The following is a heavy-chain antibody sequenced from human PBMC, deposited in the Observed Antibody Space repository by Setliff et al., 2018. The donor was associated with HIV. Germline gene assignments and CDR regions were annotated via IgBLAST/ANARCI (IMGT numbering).Heavy chain of an antibody. CDR3: TPLDY. V-gene: IGHV3-11*04. CDR2: ISRDGNTI. J-gene: IGHJ4*02. Sequence: PGGSLRLSCAASGFTFSDYYMSWLRQAPGKGLEWVSYISRDGNTIYYADSVKGRFTISRDNSKNTVYLQMNSLRTEDTALYYCTPLDYWGQGTLVTVSS. D-gene: IGHD2-15*01. CDR1: GFTFSDYY.